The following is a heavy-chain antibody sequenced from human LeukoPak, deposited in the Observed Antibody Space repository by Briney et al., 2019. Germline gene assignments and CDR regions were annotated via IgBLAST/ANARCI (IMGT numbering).Heavy chain of an antibody. V-gene: IGHV3-48*04. J-gene: IGHJ3*02. CDR3: ARQEAATYDFWSGYYIWASCAFDI. D-gene: IGHD3-3*01. CDR1: AFTFNDDS. CDR2: ISGNGKIT. Sequence: GGSLRLSCAAAAFTFNDDSMNWVRQAPGKGLEWISYISGNGKITFYADSVKGRFTISRDNAKNTVFLQMNNLRAEDTAVYYCARQEAATYDFWSGYYIWASCAFDIWGQGTMVTVSS.